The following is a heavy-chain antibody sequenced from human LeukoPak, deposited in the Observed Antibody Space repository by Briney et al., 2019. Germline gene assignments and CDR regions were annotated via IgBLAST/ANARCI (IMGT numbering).Heavy chain of an antibody. CDR1: GGTFSSYA. CDR2: IIPIFGTA. J-gene: IGHJ4*02. D-gene: IGHD4-17*01. V-gene: IGHV1-69*01. Sequence: GASVTVSCTASGGTFSSYAISWVRQAPGQGLEWMGGIIPIFGTANYAQKFQGRVTITADESTSTAYMELSSLRSEDTAVYYCARDYGDYVGYYFDYWGQGTLVTVSS. CDR3: ARDYGDYVGYYFDY.